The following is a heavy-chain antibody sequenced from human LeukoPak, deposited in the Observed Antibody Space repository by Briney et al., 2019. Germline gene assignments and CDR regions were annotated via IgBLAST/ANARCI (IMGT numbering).Heavy chain of an antibody. D-gene: IGHD6-13*01. CDR2: IYNSGST. Sequence: SETLSLTCTVSGYSISSGYYWGWIRPPPGKGLEWIGSIYNSGSTYYNPSLKSRVTISVDTSKNQFSLKLRSVTAADTAMYYCARAYSSSWYYNCFDPWGQGPLVTVSS. V-gene: IGHV4-38-2*02. CDR3: ARAYSSSWYYNCFDP. CDR1: GYSISSGYY. J-gene: IGHJ5*02.